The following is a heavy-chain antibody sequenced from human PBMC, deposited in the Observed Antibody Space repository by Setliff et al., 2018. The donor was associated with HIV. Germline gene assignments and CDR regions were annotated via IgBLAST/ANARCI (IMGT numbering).Heavy chain of an antibody. V-gene: IGHV1-69*02. J-gene: IGHJ6*03. CDR1: RSTFNSHT. CDR3: VRGVQSPPHYSYYYMDV. CDR2: IIPILGVV. D-gene: IGHD3-3*01. Sequence: SVKVSCKASRSTFNSHTINWVRQAPGQGLDWMGRIIPILGVVNYAQRFQGKVTITADKSTSTAYMELTSLRFDDTAMYYCVRGVQSPPHYSYYYMDVLGEGTMVTVSS.